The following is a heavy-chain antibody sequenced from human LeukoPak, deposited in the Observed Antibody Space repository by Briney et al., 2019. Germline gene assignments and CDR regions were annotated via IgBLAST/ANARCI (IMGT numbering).Heavy chain of an antibody. CDR2: ISSSGSTI. CDR3: ARDRYYIQDY. Sequence: GGSLRLSCAASGFTFSSYEMNCVRQGPGKGQEWVSYISSSGSTIYYADSVKGRFTISRDNAMNTLFLQMNSLRAEDTAMYYCARDRYYIQDYWGQGTLVTVSS. J-gene: IGHJ4*02. CDR1: GFTFSSYE. V-gene: IGHV3-48*03. D-gene: IGHD3-22*01.